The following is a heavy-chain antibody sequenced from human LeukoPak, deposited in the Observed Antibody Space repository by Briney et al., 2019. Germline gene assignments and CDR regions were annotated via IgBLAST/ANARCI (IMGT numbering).Heavy chain of an antibody. J-gene: IGHJ4*02. CDR1: GGSVSGYY. CDR3: ARGVVATIGGAYFDY. Sequence: PSETLSLTCAVYGGSVSGYYWSWIRQPPGKGLEWIGEISHSGSTNYNPSLKSRVTISVDTSKNQFSLRLSSVTAADTAVYYCARGVVATIGGAYFDYWGQGTLVTVSS. D-gene: IGHD5-12*01. V-gene: IGHV4-34*01. CDR2: ISHSGST.